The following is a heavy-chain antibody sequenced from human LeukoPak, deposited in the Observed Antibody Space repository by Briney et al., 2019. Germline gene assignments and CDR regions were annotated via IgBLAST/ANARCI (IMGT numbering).Heavy chain of an antibody. J-gene: IGHJ4*02. CDR1: GFTFGKYW. CDR2: VKLDGSEK. Sequence: QTGGSLRLSCVASGFTFGKYWMSWVRQAPGKGLEWVANVKLDGSEKNYVDSVKGRFTISRDNTKNSLYLQMNSLRVEDTAVFYCARVVAVADDFDYWGQGTLVTVSS. V-gene: IGHV3-7*03. CDR3: ARVVAVADDFDY. D-gene: IGHD6-19*01.